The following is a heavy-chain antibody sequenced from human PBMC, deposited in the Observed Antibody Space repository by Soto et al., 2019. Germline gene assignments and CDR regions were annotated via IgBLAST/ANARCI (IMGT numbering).Heavy chain of an antibody. CDR3: ARDYPYSSSSGAGYGMDV. CDR1: GYTFTGYY. V-gene: IGHV1-2*02. CDR2: INPNSGGT. J-gene: IGHJ6*02. D-gene: IGHD6-6*01. Sequence: QVQLVQSGAEVKKPGASVKVSCKASGYTFTGYYMHWVRQAPGQGLEWMGWINPNSGGTNYAQKFQGRVTMTRDTSTSTAYMELSRLRSDDTAVYYCARDYPYSSSSGAGYGMDVWGQGTTVTVSS.